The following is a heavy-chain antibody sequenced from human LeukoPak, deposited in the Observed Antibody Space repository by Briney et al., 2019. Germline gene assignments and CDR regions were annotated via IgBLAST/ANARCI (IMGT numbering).Heavy chain of an antibody. J-gene: IGHJ5*02. CDR3: AGVVVAATNWFVL. CDR1: GFTFSSYW. D-gene: IGHD2-15*01. CDR2: INQEGSET. V-gene: IGHV3-7*01. Sequence: GGSLRPSCAVFGFTFSSYWTSWVRQAPGKGLEWVAKINQEGSETYYVDSVKGRFTIHTDNATNPPYLQVNSLRAKHTAVYYCAGVVVAATNWFVLWGQGTLVTVS.